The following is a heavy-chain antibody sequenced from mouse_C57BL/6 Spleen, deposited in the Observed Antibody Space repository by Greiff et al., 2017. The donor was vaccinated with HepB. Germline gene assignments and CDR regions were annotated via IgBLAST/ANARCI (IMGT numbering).Heavy chain of an antibody. Sequence: DVKLVESGGGLVKPGGSLKLSCAASGFTFSDYGMHWVRQAPEKGLEWVAYISSGSSTIYYADTVKGRFTISRDNAKNTLFLQMTSLRSEDTAMYYGARPLVRYYYAMDYWGQGTSVTVSS. CDR3: ARPLVRYYYAMDY. J-gene: IGHJ4*01. CDR1: GFTFSDYG. V-gene: IGHV5-17*01. D-gene: IGHD6-2*01. CDR2: ISSGSSTI.